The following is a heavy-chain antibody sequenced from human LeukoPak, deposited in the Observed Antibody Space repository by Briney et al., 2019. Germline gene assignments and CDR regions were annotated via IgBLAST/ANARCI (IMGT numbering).Heavy chain of an antibody. J-gene: IGHJ3*02. V-gene: IGHV1-69*05. CDR2: IIPIFGTA. D-gene: IGHD3-22*01. CDR1: GGTFSSSA. CDR3: ARAGGDSSGSLDI. Sequence: SVKVSYKASGGTFSSSAISWVRQAPGQGLEWMGRIIPIFGTANYAQKFQGRVTITTDESTSTAYMELSSLRSEDTAVYYCARAGGDSSGSLDIWGQGTMVTVSS.